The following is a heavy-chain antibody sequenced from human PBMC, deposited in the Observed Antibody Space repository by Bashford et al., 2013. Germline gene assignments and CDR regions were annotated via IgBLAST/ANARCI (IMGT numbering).Heavy chain of an antibody. V-gene: IGHV1-2*02. CDR1: GYTFSDYY. J-gene: IGHJ3*01. CDR2: XNPSGGST. CDR3: ARDGPVVGVWNAFDV. Sequence: ASVKVSCKASGYTFSDYYLHWVRQAPGQGLEWMGIXNPSGGSTSYAQKFQGRVTMTRDTSISTAYMELSRLRSDDTAVYFCARDGPVVGVWNAFDVWGQGTVVTVSS. D-gene: IGHD1-26*01.